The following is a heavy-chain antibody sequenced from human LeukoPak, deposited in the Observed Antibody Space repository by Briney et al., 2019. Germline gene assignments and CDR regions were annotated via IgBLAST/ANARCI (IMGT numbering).Heavy chain of an antibody. D-gene: IGHD5-24*01. CDR2: INWDGASR. V-gene: IGHV3-43*01. Sequence: GGSLRLSCAAPGFTFDDYTMYWIRQAPGKGLEWVSAINWDGASRTYADSVKGRFSISRDNSKNSLYLQMNSLRREDTALYYCVKGGGGLATITSLQYWGQGTLVTVSS. J-gene: IGHJ4*02. CDR3: VKGGGGLATITSLQY. CDR1: GFTFDDYT.